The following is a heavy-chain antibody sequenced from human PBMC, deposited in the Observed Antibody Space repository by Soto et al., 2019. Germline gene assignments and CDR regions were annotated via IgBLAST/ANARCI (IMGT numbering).Heavy chain of an antibody. CDR3: ARASTTVTTFDY. CDR2: IYHSGST. Sequence: TLSLTRTVSGGSISSGGYSWSWIRQPPGKGLEWIGYIYHSGSTYYNPSLKSRVTISVDRSKNQFSLKLSSVTAADTAVYYCARASTTVTTFDYWGQGTLVTVSS. J-gene: IGHJ4*02. V-gene: IGHV4-30-2*01. D-gene: IGHD4-17*01. CDR1: GGSISSGGYS.